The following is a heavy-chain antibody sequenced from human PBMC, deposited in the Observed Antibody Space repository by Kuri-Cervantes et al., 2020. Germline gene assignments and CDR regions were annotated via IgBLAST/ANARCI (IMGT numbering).Heavy chain of an antibody. CDR1: GFTFSSYA. D-gene: IGHD2/OR15-2a*01. J-gene: IGHJ3*02. CDR2: ISYDGSNK. Sequence: GESLKISCAASGFTFSSYATHWVRQAPGKGLEWVAVISYDGSNKYYADSVKGRFTISRDNSKNTLYLQMSSLRAEDMAVYFCARDLGFLDAFDIWGQGTMVTVSS. V-gene: IGHV3-30-3*01. CDR3: ARDLGFLDAFDI.